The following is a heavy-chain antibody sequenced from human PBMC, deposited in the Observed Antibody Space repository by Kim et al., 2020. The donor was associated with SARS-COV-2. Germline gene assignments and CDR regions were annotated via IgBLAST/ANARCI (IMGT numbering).Heavy chain of an antibody. D-gene: IGHD3-16*01. J-gene: IGHJ6*02. CDR3: ARETPYDYGYGMDV. Sequence: GGSLRLSCAASGFTFSSYAMHWVRKAPGKGLEWVAVISYDGSNKYYADSVKGRFTISRDNSKNTLYLQMNSLRAEDTAVYYCARETPYDYGYGMDVWGQGTTVTVSS. CDR2: ISYDGSNK. V-gene: IGHV3-30-3*01. CDR1: GFTFSSYA.